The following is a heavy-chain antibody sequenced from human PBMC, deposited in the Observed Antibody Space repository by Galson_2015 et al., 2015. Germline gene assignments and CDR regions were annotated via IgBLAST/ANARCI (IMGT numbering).Heavy chain of an antibody. Sequence: SLRLSCAASGFIFRNYAMTWVRQGPGKGLDWVSVISGSGGWTYYADSVKGRFNISRDNSKNTLYLQMSSLRAEDTAIYYCTKSNSLQDDNGWYYFDHWGQG. CDR2: ISGSGGWT. CDR3: TKSNSLQDDNGWYYFDH. CDR1: GFIFRNYA. V-gene: IGHV3-23*01. D-gene: IGHD6-19*01. J-gene: IGHJ4*02.